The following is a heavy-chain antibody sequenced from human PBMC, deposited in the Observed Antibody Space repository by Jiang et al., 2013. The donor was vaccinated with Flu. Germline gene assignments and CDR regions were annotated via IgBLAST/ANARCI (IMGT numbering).Heavy chain of an antibody. CDR2: INTNTRNP. V-gene: IGHV7-4-1*02. J-gene: IGHJ4*02. Sequence: QSGSELKEPGASVKVSCKASGYTFTSYAMNWVRQAPGQGLEWMGWINTNTRNPTYAQAFTGRFVFSLDTSVSTAYLQISSLKADDTAVYYCARGTKPFLASAAIDYWGQGTLVTVSS. D-gene: IGHD6-25*01. CDR3: ARGTKPFLASAAIDY. CDR1: GYTFTSYA.